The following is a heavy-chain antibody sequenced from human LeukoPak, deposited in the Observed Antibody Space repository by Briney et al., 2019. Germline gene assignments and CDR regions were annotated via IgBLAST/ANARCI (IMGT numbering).Heavy chain of an antibody. CDR2: INHSGST. Sequence: SETLSLTCAVYGGSFSGYYWSWIRQPPGKGLEWIGEINHSGSTNYNPSLKSRVTISVDTSKNQFSLKLSSVTAADTAVYYCARVQVAGLFPSDYRGQGTLVTVSS. J-gene: IGHJ4*02. V-gene: IGHV4-34*01. CDR1: GGSFSGYY. D-gene: IGHD6-19*01. CDR3: ARVQVAGLFPSDY.